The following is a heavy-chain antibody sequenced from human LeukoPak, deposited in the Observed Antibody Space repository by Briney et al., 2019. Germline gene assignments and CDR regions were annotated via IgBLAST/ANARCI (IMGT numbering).Heavy chain of an antibody. CDR3: AKDLWAFWSGYDY. V-gene: IGHV3-23*01. D-gene: IGHD3-3*01. Sequence: PGGSLRLSCAASGFTFSNYNMNWVRQAPGKGLEWVSAISGSGGSTYYADSVKGRFTISRDNSKNTLYLQMNSLRAEDTAIYYCAKDLWAFWSGYDYWGLGTLVTVSS. CDR2: ISGSGGST. J-gene: IGHJ4*02. CDR1: GFTFSNYN.